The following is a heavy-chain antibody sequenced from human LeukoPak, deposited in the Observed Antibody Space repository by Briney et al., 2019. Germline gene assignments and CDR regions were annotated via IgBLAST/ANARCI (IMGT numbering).Heavy chain of an antibody. J-gene: IGHJ6*02. D-gene: IGHD1-1*01. Sequence: SVKVSCKASGYTFTGYYIHWVRQAPGQGLEWMGGIIPIFGTANYAQKFQGRVTITADESTSTAYMELSSLRSEDTAVYYCAREGYPPSYYYGMDVWGQGTTVTVSS. CDR3: AREGYPPSYYYGMDV. CDR1: GYTFTGYY. CDR2: IIPIFGTA. V-gene: IGHV1-69*13.